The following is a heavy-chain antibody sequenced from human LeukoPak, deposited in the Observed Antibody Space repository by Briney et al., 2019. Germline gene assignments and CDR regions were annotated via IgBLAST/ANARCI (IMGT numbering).Heavy chain of an antibody. J-gene: IGHJ4*02. Sequence: GGSLRLSCAASGFTVSSNYMSWVRQAPGKGLEWVSVIYSGGSTYYADSVKGRFTISRHNSKNTLYLQMNSLRAEDTAVYYCASPYYYDSSGYYYWGQGTLVTVSS. CDR2: IYSGGST. CDR3: ASPYYYDSSGYYY. CDR1: GFTVSSNY. D-gene: IGHD3-22*01. V-gene: IGHV3-53*04.